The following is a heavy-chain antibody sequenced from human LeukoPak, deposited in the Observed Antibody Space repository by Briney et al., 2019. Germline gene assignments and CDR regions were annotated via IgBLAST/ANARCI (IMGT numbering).Heavy chain of an antibody. Sequence: PSETLSLTCTVSGGSISSSSYYWGWIRQPPGKGLEWIGSIYYSGSTYYNPSLKSRVTISVDTSKNQFSLKLSSVTAADTAVYYCARVGIAVAGPDYWGQGTLVTVSS. CDR1: GGSISSSSYY. CDR3: ARVGIAVAGPDY. CDR2: IYYSGST. D-gene: IGHD6-19*01. V-gene: IGHV4-39*07. J-gene: IGHJ4*02.